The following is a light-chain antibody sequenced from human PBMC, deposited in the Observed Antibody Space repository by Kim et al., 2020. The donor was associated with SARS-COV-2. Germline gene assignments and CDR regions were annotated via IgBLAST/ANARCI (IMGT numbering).Light chain of an antibody. CDR3: QAWDRNTDVV. V-gene: IGLV3-1*01. Sequence: SYELTQPPSVSAPPGQTVTITCSGDKLGDKYTSWYQQKPGQSPVVVIYQDNKRPSGIPERFSGSNSGNTDTLTISETQAMDEADYYCQAWDRNTDVVFGGGTQLTVL. J-gene: IGLJ2*01. CDR2: QDN. CDR1: KLGDKY.